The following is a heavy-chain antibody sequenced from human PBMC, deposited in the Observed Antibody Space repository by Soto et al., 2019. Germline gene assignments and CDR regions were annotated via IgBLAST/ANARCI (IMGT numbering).Heavy chain of an antibody. CDR3: AGGGVRGVITRTRDYYGMDV. D-gene: IGHD3-10*01. Sequence: GESLKISWKGSGYSFTSYGIGWVRQMPGKGLEWMGIIYPGDSDTRYSPSFQGQVTISADKSISTAYLQWSSLKASDTAMYYCAGGGVRGVITRTRDYYGMDVWGQGTTVTVSS. J-gene: IGHJ6*02. V-gene: IGHV5-51*01. CDR2: IYPGDSDT. CDR1: GYSFTSYG.